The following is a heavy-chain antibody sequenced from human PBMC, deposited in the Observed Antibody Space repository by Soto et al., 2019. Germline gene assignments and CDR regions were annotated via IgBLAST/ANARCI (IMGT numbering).Heavy chain of an antibody. CDR2: IYHSGST. CDR1: GGSISSGGYS. V-gene: IGHV4-30-2*01. CDR3: ARVPDV. Sequence: PSETLSLTCTVSGGSISSGGYSLGWIRQPPGKGLEWIGYIYHSGSTYYNPSLKSRVTISVDRSKNQFSLKLSSVTAADTAVYYCARVPDVWGQGTTVTVSS. J-gene: IGHJ6*02.